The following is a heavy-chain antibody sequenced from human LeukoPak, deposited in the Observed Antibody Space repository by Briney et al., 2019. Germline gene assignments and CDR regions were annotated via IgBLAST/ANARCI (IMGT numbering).Heavy chain of an antibody. V-gene: IGHV5-51*01. J-gene: IGHJ6*02. D-gene: IGHD7-27*01. Sequence: GESLKISCKGSGYSFTSYWIGWVRQMPGKGLEWMGIIYPGDSDTRYSPSFQGQVTISADKSISTAYLQWSSLKASDTAMYYCARLLGLDYYYYYGIDVWGQGTTVTVSS. CDR3: ARLLGLDYYYYYGIDV. CDR2: IYPGDSDT. CDR1: GYSFTSYW.